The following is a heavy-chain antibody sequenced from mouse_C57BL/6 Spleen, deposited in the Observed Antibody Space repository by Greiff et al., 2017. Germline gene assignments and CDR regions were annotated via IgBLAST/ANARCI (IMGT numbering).Heavy chain of an antibody. CDR2: IYPGDGDT. J-gene: IGHJ2*01. Sequence: QVQLKESGAELVKPGASVKISCKASGYAFSSYWMNWVKQRPGKGLEWIGQIYPGDGDTNYNGKFKGKATLTADKSSSTAYMQLSSLTSEDSAVYFCASYSLGSLYFDYWGQGTTLTVSS. CDR1: GYAFSSYW. V-gene: IGHV1-80*01. CDR3: ASYSLGSLYFDY. D-gene: IGHD3-2*02.